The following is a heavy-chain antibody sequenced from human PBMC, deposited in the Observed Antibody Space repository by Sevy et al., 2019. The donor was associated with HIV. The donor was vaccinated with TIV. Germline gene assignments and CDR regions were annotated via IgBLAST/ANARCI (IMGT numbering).Heavy chain of an antibody. D-gene: IGHD6-13*01. J-gene: IGHJ4*02. CDR3: ARDDVAAAGKGY. V-gene: IGHV3-53*01. CDR2: IYSGGGT. Sequence: GGSLRLSCAASGFTVSSNYMSWVRQAPGKGLEWVSVIYSGGGTYYADSVKGRFTISRDNSTNTLYLQMNSLRAEDTAVYYCARDDVAAAGKGYWGQGTLVTVSS. CDR1: GFTVSSNY.